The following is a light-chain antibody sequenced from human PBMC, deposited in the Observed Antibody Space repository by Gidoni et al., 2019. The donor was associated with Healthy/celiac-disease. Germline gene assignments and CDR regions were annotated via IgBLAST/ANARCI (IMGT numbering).Light chain of an antibody. CDR2: GAS. Sequence: EIVLTQSTGTLSLSPGERATLSCRASQSVSSSYLAWYQQKPGQAPRLLIYGASSRATGSPDRFSGSGSGTDFTLTISRLEPEDFAVYYCQQYGSSFLTFGGGTKVEIK. CDR1: QSVSSSY. J-gene: IGKJ4*01. V-gene: IGKV3-20*01. CDR3: QQYGSSFLT.